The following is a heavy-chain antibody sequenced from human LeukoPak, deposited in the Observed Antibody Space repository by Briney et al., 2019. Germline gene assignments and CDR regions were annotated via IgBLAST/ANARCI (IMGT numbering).Heavy chain of an antibody. Sequence: PSQTPSLTCAVSGGSISSGGYSWSWIRQPPGKGLEWIGYIYHSGSTYYNPSLKSRVTISVDRSKNQFSLKLSSVTAADTAVYYCARGVTPDYWGQGTLVTVSS. CDR1: GGSISSGGYS. D-gene: IGHD5-18*01. V-gene: IGHV4-30-2*01. J-gene: IGHJ4*02. CDR3: ARGVTPDY. CDR2: IYHSGST.